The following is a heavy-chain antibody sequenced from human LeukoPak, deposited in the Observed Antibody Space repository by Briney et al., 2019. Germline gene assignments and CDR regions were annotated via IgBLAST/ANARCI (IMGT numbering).Heavy chain of an antibody. Sequence: GGSLRLSCAASGFTFSSYAMHWVRQAPGKGLEWVAVISYDGSNKYYADSVKGRFTISRDNSKNTLYLQMNSLRAEDTAVYYCARDNEDYDSSHNAFDIWGQGTMVTVSS. CDR3: ARDNEDYDSSHNAFDI. CDR2: ISYDGSNK. J-gene: IGHJ3*02. V-gene: IGHV3-30*04. D-gene: IGHD3-22*01. CDR1: GFTFSSYA.